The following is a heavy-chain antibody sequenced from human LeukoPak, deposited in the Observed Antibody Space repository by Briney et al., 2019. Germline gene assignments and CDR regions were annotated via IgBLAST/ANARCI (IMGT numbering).Heavy chain of an antibody. Sequence: GGSLRLSCAASGFTFNNYAMSWVRQAPGEGLEWVSGISGGDGSTYYADSVKGRFTISRDNFKNTLSLQMNSLRAEDTALYYCAKGGPRGDYFDYWGQGTLVTVSS. D-gene: IGHD3-10*01. CDR2: ISGGDGST. CDR3: AKGGPRGDYFDY. CDR1: GFTFNNYA. J-gene: IGHJ4*02. V-gene: IGHV3-23*01.